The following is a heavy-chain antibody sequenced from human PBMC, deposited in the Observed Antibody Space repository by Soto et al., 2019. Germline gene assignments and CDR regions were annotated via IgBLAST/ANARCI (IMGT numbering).Heavy chain of an antibody. J-gene: IGHJ6*02. CDR3: ARAPYYYYYYGMDV. CDR1: GGSISSYY. V-gene: IGHV4-59*01. Sequence: SETLSLTCTVSGGSISSYYWSWIRQPPGKGLEWIGYIYYSGSTNYNPSLKSRVTISVDTSKNQFSLKLSSVTAADTAVYYCARAPYYYYYYGMDVWGQGTTVTVSS. CDR2: IYYSGST.